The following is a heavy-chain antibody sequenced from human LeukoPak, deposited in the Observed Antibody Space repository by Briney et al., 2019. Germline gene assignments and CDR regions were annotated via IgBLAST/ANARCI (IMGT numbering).Heavy chain of an antibody. D-gene: IGHD1-20*01. CDR2: IYHSGST. V-gene: IGHV4-4*02. CDR1: GGSIKSNNW. Sequence: SGTLSLTCAVSGGSIKSNNWWSWVRQPPGKGLEWIGEIYHSGSTNYNPSLESRVTVSVDKSKNQFSLDLSSVTAADTAVYYCAKILTGTGPTMDVWGQGTTVTVSS. J-gene: IGHJ6*02. CDR3: AKILTGTGPTMDV.